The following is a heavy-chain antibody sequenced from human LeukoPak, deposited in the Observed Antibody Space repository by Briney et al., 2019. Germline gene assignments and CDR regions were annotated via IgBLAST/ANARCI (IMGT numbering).Heavy chain of an antibody. J-gene: IGHJ3*02. CDR2: IYYSGST. D-gene: IGHD1-26*01. CDR3: AREAGGAAWTDAFDI. CDR1: GGSISSYY. Sequence: SETLSLTCTVSGGSISSYYWSWIRQPPGKGLEWIGYIYYSGSTNYNPSLKSRVTISVDTSKNQFSLKLSSVTAADTAVYYCAREAGGAAWTDAFDIWGQGTMVTVSS. V-gene: IGHV4-59*12.